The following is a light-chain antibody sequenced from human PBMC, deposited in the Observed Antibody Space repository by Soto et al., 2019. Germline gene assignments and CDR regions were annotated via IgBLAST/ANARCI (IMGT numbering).Light chain of an antibody. J-gene: IGLJ2*01. CDR3: AAWDDDLHVWL. CDR2: SSN. V-gene: IGLV1-44*01. CDR1: DSNIGSTA. Sequence: QSVLTQPPSVSATPGQGVTLSCSGGDSNIGSTAVNWYQQLPGTAPKLLIYSSNQRPSGVPDRISGSKSGTSASLAISGLQSEDEADYYCAAWDDDLHVWLFGGGTQLT.